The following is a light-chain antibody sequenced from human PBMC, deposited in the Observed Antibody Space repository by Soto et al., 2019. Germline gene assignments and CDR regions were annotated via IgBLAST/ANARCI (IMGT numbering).Light chain of an antibody. CDR1: NIGSES. Sequence: SYELTQPPSVSVAPGQTASITCGGNNIGSESVHWYQQKPGQAPVVVVYDDSDRPSGIPERFSGSNSGNTATLTISRVEGGDEADYYCQVWHSSGDHSVFGGGTKLTVL. J-gene: IGLJ3*02. CDR3: QVWHSSGDHSV. V-gene: IGLV3-21*02. CDR2: DDS.